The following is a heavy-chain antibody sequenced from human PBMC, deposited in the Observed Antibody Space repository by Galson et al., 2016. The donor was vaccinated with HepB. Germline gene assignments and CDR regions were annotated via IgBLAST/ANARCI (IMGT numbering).Heavy chain of an antibody. V-gene: IGHV6-1*01. CDR2: TYSRSKWFY. J-gene: IGHJ4*02. Sequence: CAISGDSVSSNSAAWNWIRQSPSRGLEWLGRTYSRSKWFYDYAVSVRSRITINPDTSKNQFSLHLNSVTPEDTAVYYCARDGYCTNGVCYKGCDYWGQGTLVTVSS. CDR3: ARDGYCTNGVCYKGCDY. D-gene: IGHD2-8*01. CDR1: GDSVSSNSAA.